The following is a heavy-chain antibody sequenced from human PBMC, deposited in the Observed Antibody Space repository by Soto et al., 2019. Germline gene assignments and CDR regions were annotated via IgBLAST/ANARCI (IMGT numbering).Heavy chain of an antibody. Sequence: QAGGSLRLSCAAPGFTFSSYWMHWVRQAPGKGLVWVSRINNDGSSTNYADSVKGRFTISRDNAKNTLYLQMNSLRAEDTAVYYCARSLLGDFRSGPHYYYYYGMDVWGQGTTVTVSS. CDR3: ARSLLGDFRSGPHYYYYYGMDV. J-gene: IGHJ6*02. CDR2: INNDGSST. D-gene: IGHD3-3*01. CDR1: GFTFSSYW. V-gene: IGHV3-74*01.